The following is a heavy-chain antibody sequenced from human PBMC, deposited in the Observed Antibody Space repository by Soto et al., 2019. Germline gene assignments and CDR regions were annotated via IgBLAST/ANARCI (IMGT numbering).Heavy chain of an antibody. Sequence: SQTLSLTCAISGDSVSSRSAAWNWIRQSPSRGLEWLGRTYYRSRWYNDYAVSVKSRIRINPDTSKNQFSLQLNSMTPEDTAVYYCAKDEGSVAAAGRFDYWGQGTLVTVSS. J-gene: IGHJ4*02. CDR2: TYYRSRWYN. CDR1: GDSVSSRSAA. CDR3: AKDEGSVAAAGRFDY. V-gene: IGHV6-1*01. D-gene: IGHD6-13*01.